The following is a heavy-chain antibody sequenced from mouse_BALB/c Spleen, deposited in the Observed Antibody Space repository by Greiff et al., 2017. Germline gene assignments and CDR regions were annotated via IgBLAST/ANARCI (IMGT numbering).Heavy chain of an antibody. D-gene: IGHD2-10*02. Sequence: QVQLQQSGAELVRPGTSVKISCKASGYTFTNYWLGWVKQRPGHGLEWIGDIYPGGGYTNYNEKFKGKATLTADTSSSTAYMQLSSLTSEDSAVYFCASQGYGNYGRFAYWGQGTLVTVSA. J-gene: IGHJ3*01. CDR2: IYPGGGYT. CDR3: ASQGYGNYGRFAY. V-gene: IGHV1-63*02. CDR1: GYTFTNYW.